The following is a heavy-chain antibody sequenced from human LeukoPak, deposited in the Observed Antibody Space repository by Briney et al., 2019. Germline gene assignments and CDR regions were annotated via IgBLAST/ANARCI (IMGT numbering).Heavy chain of an antibody. CDR1: GGTFNRYA. CDR2: IIPIIGTV. D-gene: IGHD3-16*01. J-gene: IGHJ4*02. V-gene: IGHV1-69*13. CDR3: ARLYYDYVWGSLYYFDY. Sequence: SVKVSCKASGGTFNRYAISWVRQAPGQGLEWMGGIIPIIGTVNYAQKFQGRVTITADESTSTAYMELSSLRSEDTAVYYCARLYYDYVWGSLYYFDYWGQGTLVTVSS.